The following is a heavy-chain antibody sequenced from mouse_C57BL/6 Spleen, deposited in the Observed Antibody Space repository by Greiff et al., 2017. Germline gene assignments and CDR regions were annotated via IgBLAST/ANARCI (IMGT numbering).Heavy chain of an antibody. CDR3: ARDGRTGSSFDY. CDR1: GFTFSSYA. V-gene: IGHV5-4*01. J-gene: IGHJ2*01. Sequence: DVQLVESGGGLVKPGGSLKLSCAASGFTFSSYAMSWVRQTPEKRLEWVATISDGGSYTYYPDNVKGRFTISRDNAKNNLYLQMSHLKSEDTAMYYCARDGRTGSSFDYWGQGTTLTVSS. D-gene: IGHD4-1*01. CDR2: ISDGGSYT.